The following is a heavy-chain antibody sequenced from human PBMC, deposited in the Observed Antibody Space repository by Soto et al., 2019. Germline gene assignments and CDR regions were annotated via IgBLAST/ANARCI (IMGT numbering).Heavy chain of an antibody. D-gene: IGHD5-18*01. J-gene: IGHJ6*02. V-gene: IGHV5-51*01. CDR3: ARLNGYSSVYYYGMDV. CDR1: GYSFTSYW. Sequence: PGESLKISCKGSGYSFTSYWIGWVRQMPGKGLEWMGIIYPGDSDTRYSPSFQGQVTISADKSISTAYLQWSSLKASDTAMYYCARLNGYSSVYYYGMDVWGQGTTVTVSS. CDR2: IYPGDSDT.